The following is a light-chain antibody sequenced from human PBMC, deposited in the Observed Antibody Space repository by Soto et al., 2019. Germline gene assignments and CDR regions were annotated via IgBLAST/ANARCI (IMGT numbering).Light chain of an antibody. J-gene: IGKJ1*01. CDR2: GAS. CDR1: QDIKEW. Sequence: DIQMTQSPSTLSASVGDRVIITCRASQDIKEWLAWYQQRPGKAPKLLIYGASKLHTGVPSRFSGSGSGTEFTLIITGLLSEDLATYFCQHYHHYPWTFGQGTKV. V-gene: IGKV1-5*03. CDR3: QHYHHYPWT.